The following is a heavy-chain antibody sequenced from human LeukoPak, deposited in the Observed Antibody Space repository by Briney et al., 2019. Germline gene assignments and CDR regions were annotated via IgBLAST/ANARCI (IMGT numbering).Heavy chain of an antibody. Sequence: PGGSLRLSCAASGFTFSTYWMHWVRQAPGKGLVWVSRINSDGSSTSYADSVKGRFTISRDNAKNTLYLQMNSLRAEDTAVYYCAREGIQNYYYYMDVWGKGTTVTISS. CDR3: AREGIQNYYYYMDV. CDR2: INSDGSST. D-gene: IGHD3-10*01. V-gene: IGHV3-74*01. J-gene: IGHJ6*03. CDR1: GFTFSTYW.